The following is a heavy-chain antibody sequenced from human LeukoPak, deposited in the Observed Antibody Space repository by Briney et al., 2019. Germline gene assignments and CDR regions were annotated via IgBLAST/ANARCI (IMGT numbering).Heavy chain of an antibody. V-gene: IGHV1-2*06. Sequence: ASVKVSCKASGYTFTAYYMHWVRQAPGQGLEWMGRINPNSGGTNYAQRFQGRVTMTRDTSISTAYMEMRRLKSDDTAVYYCARLSSGWYDDFDIWGQGTMDTVSS. D-gene: IGHD6-19*01. CDR3: ARLSSGWYDDFDI. J-gene: IGHJ3*02. CDR2: INPNSGGT. CDR1: GYTFTAYY.